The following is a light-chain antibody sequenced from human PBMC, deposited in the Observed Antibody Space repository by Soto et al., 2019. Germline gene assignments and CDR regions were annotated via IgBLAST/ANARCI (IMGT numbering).Light chain of an antibody. CDR3: QQYGSSGT. CDR2: RAS. Sequence: IVMTQSPATLSVSPGERATLSCRASQNIYSNVAWYQQRPGQAPRLLIYRASTRATGIPARFSGSGSGTDFTLTISRLEPEDFAVYYCQQYGSSGTFGQGTRLEIK. J-gene: IGKJ5*01. V-gene: IGKV3-15*01. CDR1: QNIYSN.